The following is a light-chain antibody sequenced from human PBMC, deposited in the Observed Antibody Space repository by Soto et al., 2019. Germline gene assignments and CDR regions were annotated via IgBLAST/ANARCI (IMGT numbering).Light chain of an antibody. J-gene: IGKJ1*01. V-gene: IGKV3-15*01. CDR1: QSVTTN. Sequence: EVVMTQSPATLSVSPGERATLSCRASQSVTTNMAWYQQKPGQAPRLLIYGAPTRATGIPARFSGSGSGTDFTLTISSLQSEDFAVYYCPQYNNWPPWTFGQGTKLDIK. CDR3: PQYNNWPPWT. CDR2: GAP.